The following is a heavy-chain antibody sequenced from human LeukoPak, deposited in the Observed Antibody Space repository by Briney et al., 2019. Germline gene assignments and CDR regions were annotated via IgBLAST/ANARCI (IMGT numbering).Heavy chain of an antibody. Sequence: SGPTLVKPKQTLTLTCTFCWFSLRTTGVGVGWIRQPPGKALEWLTLIYWDDDKVYSPSLKTRVTITKDTSKNQVVLTMTNMYPVDTATYYCAHGRLYCTSPCSSSCYIHWLDPWGQGTLVTVSS. CDR1: WFSLRTTGVG. V-gene: IGHV2-5*02. CDR3: AHGRLYCTSPCSSSCYIHWLDP. D-gene: IGHD2-2*01. J-gene: IGHJ5*02. CDR2: IYWDDDK.